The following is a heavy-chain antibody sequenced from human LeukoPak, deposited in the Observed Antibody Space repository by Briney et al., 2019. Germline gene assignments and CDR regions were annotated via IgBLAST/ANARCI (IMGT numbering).Heavy chain of an antibody. CDR3: ARDSGTTGEVKFDP. J-gene: IGHJ5*02. CDR1: SGSISTSNYY. V-gene: IGHV4-39*07. Sequence: PSETLSLTCTVSSGSISTSNYYWGWVRQPPGKALEWIGNIFYSGSTYYSPSLKSRVTISVDTSKNQFSLKLSFVTAADTAVYYCARDSGTTGEVKFDPWGQGTLVTVSS. D-gene: IGHD3-10*01. CDR2: IFYSGST.